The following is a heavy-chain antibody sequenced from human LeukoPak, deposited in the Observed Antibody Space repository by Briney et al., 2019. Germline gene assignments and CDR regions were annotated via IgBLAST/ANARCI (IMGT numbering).Heavy chain of an antibody. CDR3: ARSLSLVRGVIHYFDN. D-gene: IGHD3-10*01. V-gene: IGHV1-8*01. J-gene: IGHJ4*02. CDR1: GYTFPNYD. CDR2: MNPDIGNT. Sequence: ASVKVSCKASGYTFPNYDINWVRQATGQGLEWMGWMNPDIGNTAYVLKFQGRVTMTRNTSISTAYMELSSLRSEDTAVYYCARSLSLVRGVIHYFDNWGQGTLVTVSS.